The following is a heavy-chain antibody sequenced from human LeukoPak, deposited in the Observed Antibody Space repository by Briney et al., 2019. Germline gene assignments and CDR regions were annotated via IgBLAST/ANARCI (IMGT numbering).Heavy chain of an antibody. V-gene: IGHV3-23*01. CDR2: ISGSGGST. J-gene: IGHJ4*02. Sequence: GGSLRLSCAASGFTFSTYAMSWVRQAPGKGLEWVSAISGSGGSTYYADSVKGRFTISRDNSKNTLYLQMNSLRAEDTAVYYCAKVRYYYYDSSGYPLFDYWGQGTLVTVSS. D-gene: IGHD3-22*01. CDR3: AKVRYYYYDSSGYPLFDY. CDR1: GFTFSTYA.